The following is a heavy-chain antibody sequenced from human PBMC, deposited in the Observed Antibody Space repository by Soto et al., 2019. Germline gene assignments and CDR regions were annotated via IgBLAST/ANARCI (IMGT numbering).Heavy chain of an antibody. CDR1: GFTFSSYG. J-gene: IGHJ5*02. D-gene: IGHD3-10*01. Sequence: GGSLRISCAASGFTFSSYGMHWVRQAPGKGLEWVAVIWYDGSNKYYADSVKGRFTISRDNSKNTLYLQMNSLRAEDTAVYYWARDLPGVYYVSGTPPGPWGKGTLFTVAS. V-gene: IGHV3-33*01. CDR3: ARDLPGVYYVSGTPPGP. CDR2: IWYDGSNK.